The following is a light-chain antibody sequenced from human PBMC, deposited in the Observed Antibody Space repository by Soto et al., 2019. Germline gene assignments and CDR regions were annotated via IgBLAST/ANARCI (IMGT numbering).Light chain of an antibody. CDR1: QSISSW. Sequence: DIQMTQSPSTLSASVGDRVTITCRASQSISSWLAWYQQKPGKAPKLLIYKASSLESGVPSRFSGSGSGTEFTLTISSLQPDDFATYYCQQYNSYSWTFGQGPKVESK. CDR3: QQYNSYSWT. V-gene: IGKV1-5*03. CDR2: KAS. J-gene: IGKJ1*01.